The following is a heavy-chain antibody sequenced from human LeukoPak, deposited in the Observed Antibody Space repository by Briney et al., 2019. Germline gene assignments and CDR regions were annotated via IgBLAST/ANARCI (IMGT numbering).Heavy chain of an antibody. D-gene: IGHD3-22*01. CDR1: GGSISSGGYY. J-gene: IGHJ5*02. CDR2: IYYSGST. V-gene: IGHV4-31*01. CDR3: ARVRYDSGGYPKVCWFDP. Sequence: SETLSLTCTVSGGSISSGGYYWSWIRQHPGKGLEWIVYIYYSGSTYYNPSRKSQITISVDTSKKQFSLKLTSVTAADTAVYYCARVRYDSGGYPKVCWFDPWGQGTLVTVSS.